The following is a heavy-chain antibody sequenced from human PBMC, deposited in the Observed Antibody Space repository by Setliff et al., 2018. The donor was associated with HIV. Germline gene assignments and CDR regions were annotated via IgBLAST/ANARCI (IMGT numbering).Heavy chain of an antibody. J-gene: IGHJ6*02. D-gene: IGHD3-10*01. CDR2: ISYDGSNK. V-gene: IGHV3-30*01. CDR3: ARSVIGYYYHYGLDV. CDR1: GFTFSSYA. Sequence: GGSLRLSCAASGFTFSSYAMHWVRQAPGKGLEWVAVISYDGSNKYYADSVKGRFTISRDNSKNTLYLQMNSLRAEDTAVYYCARSVIGYYYHYGLDVWGQGTTVTVSS.